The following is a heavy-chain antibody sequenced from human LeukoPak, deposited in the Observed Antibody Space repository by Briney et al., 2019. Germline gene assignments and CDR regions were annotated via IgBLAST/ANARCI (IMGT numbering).Heavy chain of an antibody. CDR1: GGSISSSSYY. Sequence: SETLSLTCTVSGGSISSSSYYWGWLRQPPGKGLEWIGSIYYSGSTYYNPSLKSRVTISVDTSKNQFSLKLSSVTAADTAVYYCARGGYSYDYWGQGTLVTVSS. CDR3: ARGGYSYDY. J-gene: IGHJ4*02. D-gene: IGHD5-18*01. V-gene: IGHV4-39*01. CDR2: IYYSGST.